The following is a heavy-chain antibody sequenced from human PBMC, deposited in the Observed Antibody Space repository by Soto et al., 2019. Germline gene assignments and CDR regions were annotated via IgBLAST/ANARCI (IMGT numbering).Heavy chain of an antibody. V-gene: IGHV1-18*01. J-gene: IGHJ5*02. D-gene: IGHD2-15*01. CDR3: ARVVVGAANNFFDP. CDR1: GYTFTNYG. CDR2: ISPYNGNT. Sequence: ASVKVSCKASGYTFTNYGISWVRQAPGQGLEWMGWISPYNGNTAYAQDLQGRVTMTTDTFTATAYMELRSLRSDDTAVYYCARVVVGAANNFFDPWGQGTLVTVSS.